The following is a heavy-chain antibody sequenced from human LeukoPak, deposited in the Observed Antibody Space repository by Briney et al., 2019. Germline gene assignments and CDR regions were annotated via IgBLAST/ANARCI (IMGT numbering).Heavy chain of an antibody. CDR2: IYYSGST. Sequence: SETLSLTCTVSGDSISTYYWSWIRQPPGKGLEWIGYIYYSGSTNYNPSLKSRVTISVDTSKNQFSLKLSSVTAADTAVYYCARHGGPYYYGSGTYYTPRYYYYYMDVWGKGTTVTISS. CDR3: ARHGGPYYYGSGTYYTPRYYYYYMDV. CDR1: GDSISTYY. V-gene: IGHV4-59*08. D-gene: IGHD3-10*01. J-gene: IGHJ6*03.